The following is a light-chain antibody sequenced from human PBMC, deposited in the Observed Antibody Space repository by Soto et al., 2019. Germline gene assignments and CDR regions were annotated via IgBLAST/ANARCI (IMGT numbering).Light chain of an antibody. J-gene: IGKJ1*01. Sequence: EIVVANSAVALSVSPGESATLFCRASQSVTSDLAWYQQKPGQAPRLFIYRASTRATGIPARFSGSGSGTEFTLTISSLQSEDFARYCCQQYAKWLRPFAQGTNVDIK. V-gene: IGKV3-15*01. CDR1: QSVTSD. CDR2: RAS. CDR3: QQYAKWLRP.